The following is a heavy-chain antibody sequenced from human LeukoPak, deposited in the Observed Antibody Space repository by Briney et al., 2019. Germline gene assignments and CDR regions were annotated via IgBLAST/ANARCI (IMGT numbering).Heavy chain of an antibody. CDR1: GFTVGSNY. Sequence: PGGSLRLSCAASGFTVGSNYLSWVRQAPGKGLEWVSIIYSGGITFYADSVKGRFTISRHNSKNTLYLQLNSLRAEDTAVYYCARGQYYYGSGIKYYCDYWGQGTLVTVSS. CDR2: IYSGGIT. D-gene: IGHD3-10*01. J-gene: IGHJ4*02. V-gene: IGHV3-53*01. CDR3: ARGQYYYGSGIKYYCDY.